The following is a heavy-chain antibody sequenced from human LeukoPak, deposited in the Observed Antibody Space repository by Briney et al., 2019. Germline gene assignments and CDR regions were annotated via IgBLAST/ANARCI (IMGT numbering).Heavy chain of an antibody. CDR2: INHSGST. CDR1: GGSFSGYY. Sequence: PSETLSLTCAVYGGSFSGYYWSWIRQPPGKGLEWIGEINHSGSTNYNPSLKSRVTISVDTSKNQFSLKLSSVTAADTAVYYCARDKIAVAGNPDYWGQGTLVTVSS. CDR3: ARDKIAVAGNPDY. D-gene: IGHD6-19*01. V-gene: IGHV4-34*01. J-gene: IGHJ4*02.